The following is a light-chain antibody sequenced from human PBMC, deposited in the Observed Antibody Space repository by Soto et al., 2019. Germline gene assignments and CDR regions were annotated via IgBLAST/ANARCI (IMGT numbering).Light chain of an antibody. Sequence: QSVLTQPPSESGAPGQWVTISRTGSSSNIGAGYDVHWYQQLPGTAPKLLIYGNSNRPSGVPDRFSGSKSGTSASLAITGLQAEDQADYYCQSYDSSLSGVVFGGGTKLTVL. V-gene: IGLV1-40*01. CDR2: GNS. CDR1: SSNIGAGYD. CDR3: QSYDSSLSGVV. J-gene: IGLJ2*01.